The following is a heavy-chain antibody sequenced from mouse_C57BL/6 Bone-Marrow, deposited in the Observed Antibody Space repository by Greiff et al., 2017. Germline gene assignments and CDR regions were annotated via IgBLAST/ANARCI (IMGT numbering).Heavy chain of an antibody. CDR3: ARRGGTKGVGGALDY. D-gene: IGHD1-1*01. CDR2: IDPSDSYT. J-gene: IGHJ2*01. V-gene: IGHV1-69*01. Sequence: QVQLQQSGAELVMPGASVKLSCKASGYTFTSYWMHWVKQRPGQGLEWIGEIDPSDSYTNYNQKFKGKSTLTVDKSSSTAYMQLSSLTSEDSAVYYCARRGGTKGVGGALDYWGQGTTLTVSS. CDR1: GYTFTSYW.